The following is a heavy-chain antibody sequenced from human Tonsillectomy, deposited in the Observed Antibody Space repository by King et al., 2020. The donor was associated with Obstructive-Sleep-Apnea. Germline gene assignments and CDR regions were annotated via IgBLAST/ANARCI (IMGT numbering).Heavy chain of an antibody. CDR3: AKGRGYNYPNWYFDF. Sequence: VQLVESGGGLVQPGGSLRLSCAASGFTFSSYAMSWVRQAPGKGLEWVSTISGSGGNTYYADSVNGRFTISRDNSKNTLYLQMNSLRAEDTAVYYCAKGRGYNYPNWYFDFWGRGTLVTVSS. CDR2: ISGSGGNT. D-gene: IGHD5-18*01. CDR1: GFTFSSYA. J-gene: IGHJ2*01. V-gene: IGHV3-23*04.